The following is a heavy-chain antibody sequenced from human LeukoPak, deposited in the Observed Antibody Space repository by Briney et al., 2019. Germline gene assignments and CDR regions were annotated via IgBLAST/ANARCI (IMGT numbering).Heavy chain of an antibody. J-gene: IGHJ3*02. CDR2: ISSNGGST. V-gene: IGHV3-64D*09. D-gene: IGHD5-18*01. Sequence: GESLRLSCSASGFTFSSYAMHWVRQAPGKGLEYVSAISSNGGSTYYADSVKGRFTISRDNYKNTLNLQMSSLRAEDTAVYYCVVSYLYAFDIWGQGTMVTVSS. CDR3: VVSYLYAFDI. CDR1: GFTFSSYA.